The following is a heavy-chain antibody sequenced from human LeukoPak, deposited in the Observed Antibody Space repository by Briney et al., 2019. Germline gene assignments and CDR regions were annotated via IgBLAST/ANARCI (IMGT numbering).Heavy chain of an antibody. CDR3: AKVGIFGLVTYYFDY. Sequence: GGSLRLSCAASGFTFDEYAMHWVRQAPGKGLEWVSGISWNSSLIDYPDSVKGRFTISRDNAKNSLYLQMNGLKAEDTAFYYCAKVGIFGLVTYYFDYWGQGTLVTVSS. V-gene: IGHV3-9*01. CDR2: ISWNSSLI. CDR1: GFTFDEYA. J-gene: IGHJ4*02. D-gene: IGHD3/OR15-3a*01.